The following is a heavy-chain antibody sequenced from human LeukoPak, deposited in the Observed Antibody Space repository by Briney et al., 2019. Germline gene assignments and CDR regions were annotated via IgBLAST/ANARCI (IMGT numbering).Heavy chain of an antibody. CDR1: GFTFRSYW. CDR3: ARDQIAAADTYYYYYAMDV. Sequence: GGSLRLSCAASGFTFRSYWISWVRQAPGRGLEWVANIKQDGSERYYVDSVKGRFTISRDNAKNSLYLQMNSLRAEDTAVYYCARDQIAAADTYYYYYAMDVWGQGTTVTVSS. D-gene: IGHD6-13*01. J-gene: IGHJ6*02. V-gene: IGHV3-7*01. CDR2: IKQDGSER.